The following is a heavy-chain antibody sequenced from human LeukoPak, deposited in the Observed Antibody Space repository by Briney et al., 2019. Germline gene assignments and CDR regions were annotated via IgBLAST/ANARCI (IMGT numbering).Heavy chain of an antibody. CDR3: ARGNYNSGSYDFDY. D-gene: IGHD1-26*01. CDR2: IYSGGST. CDR1: GFTVSSNY. J-gene: IGHJ4*02. V-gene: IGHV3-53*01. Sequence: GGSLRLSCAASGFTVSSNYMSWVRQAPGKGLEWVSVIYSGGSTYYADSVKGRFTISRDNSKNTLYLQMNSLGAEDTAVYYCARGNYNSGSYDFDYWGQGTLVTVSS.